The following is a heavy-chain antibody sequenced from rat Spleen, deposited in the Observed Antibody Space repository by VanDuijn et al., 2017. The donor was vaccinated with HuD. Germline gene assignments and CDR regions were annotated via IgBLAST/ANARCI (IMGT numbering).Heavy chain of an antibody. Sequence: EVQLVESGGGLVQPGRSLKLSCAASGFTFSDYAMAWVRQAPKKGLEWVATIIYDGGSTYYRDSVKGRFTISRHTTEGSLNLEMDSLRSEDTATYYCTTVLQGHGFAYWGQGTLVTVSS. CDR1: GFTFSDYA. D-gene: IGHD1-1*01. CDR3: TTVLQGHGFAY. CDR2: IIYDGGST. V-gene: IGHV5-17*01. J-gene: IGHJ3*01.